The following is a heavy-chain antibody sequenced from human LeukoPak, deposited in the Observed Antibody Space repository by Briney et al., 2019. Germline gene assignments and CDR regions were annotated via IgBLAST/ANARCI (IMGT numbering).Heavy chain of an antibody. V-gene: IGHV1-18*01. D-gene: IGHD6-19*01. CDR1: GYLFINYG. J-gene: IGHJ4*02. Sequence: ASVRVSCKASGYLFINYGISWLRQAPGQGVECRGWIGPYSGNTDYAQKLQGRVTMTTDTSTTTAYMELRSLRFDDTAVYYCARTSGVSVAGSPYYFDFWGQGTLISVSS. CDR3: ARTSGVSVAGSPYYFDF. CDR2: IGPYSGNT.